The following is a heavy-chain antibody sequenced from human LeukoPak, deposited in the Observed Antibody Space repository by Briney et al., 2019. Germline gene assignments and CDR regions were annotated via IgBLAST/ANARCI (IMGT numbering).Heavy chain of an antibody. CDR2: INHSGST. V-gene: IGHV4-34*01. CDR3: ARGSIWFVP. CDR1: GGSLSGYY. Sequence: PSETLSLTCAVHGGSLSGYYWSWIRQPPGKGLEWIGEINHSGSTNYNPSLKSLVTIAVDTSKNQFSLKLSSGTAAETAVYYCARGSIWFVPWGQGSLVTVSS. D-gene: IGHD3-3*02. J-gene: IGHJ5*02.